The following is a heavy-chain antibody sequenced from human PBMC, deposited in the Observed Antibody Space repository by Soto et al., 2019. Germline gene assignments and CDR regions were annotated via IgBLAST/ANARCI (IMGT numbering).Heavy chain of an antibody. CDR1: GFTFSSYW. CDR3: ARESLRSSVYYYFDY. D-gene: IGHD6-19*01. J-gene: IGHJ4*02. Sequence: GGSLILSCAASGFTFSSYWMHWVRQAPGKGLVWVSRINSDGSSTTYADSVKGRFTVSRDNAKNTLYLQMNSLRAEDTAVFFCARESLRSSVYYYFDYWGPGTLVTVSS. CDR2: INSDGSST. V-gene: IGHV3-74*01.